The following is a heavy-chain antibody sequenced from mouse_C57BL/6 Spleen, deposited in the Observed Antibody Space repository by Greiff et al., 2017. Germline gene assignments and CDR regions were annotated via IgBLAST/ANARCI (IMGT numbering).Heavy chain of an antibody. Sequence: EVKLQESGPGLVKPSQSLSLTCSVTGYSITSGYYWNWIRQFPGNKLEWMGYISYDGSNNYNPSLKNRISITRDTSKNQFFLKLNSVTTEDTATYYCAREEIYYYGDWYFDVWGTGTTVTVSS. V-gene: IGHV3-6*01. CDR2: ISYDGSN. D-gene: IGHD1-1*01. CDR1: GYSITSGYY. CDR3: AREEIYYYGDWYFDV. J-gene: IGHJ1*03.